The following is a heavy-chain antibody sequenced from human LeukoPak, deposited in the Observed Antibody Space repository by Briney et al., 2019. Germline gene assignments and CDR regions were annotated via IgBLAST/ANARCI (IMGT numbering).Heavy chain of an antibody. D-gene: IGHD5-24*01. J-gene: IGHJ4*02. CDR2: IKSKTDGGTT. V-gene: IGHV3-15*01. CDR3: ARTKEMATISHFDS. Sequence: KSGGSLRLSCAASGFTFSNAWMSWVRQAPGKGLEWVGRIKSKTDGGTTDYAAPVKGRFTISRDDSKNTLYLQMNSLKTEDTAVYYCARTKEMATISHFDSWGQGTLVTVSP. CDR1: GFTFSNAW.